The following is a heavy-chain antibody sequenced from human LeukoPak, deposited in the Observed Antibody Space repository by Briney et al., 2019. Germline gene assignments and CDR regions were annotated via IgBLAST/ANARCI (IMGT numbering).Heavy chain of an antibody. Sequence: SETLSLTCAVSGGSFSGYYWSWIRQSPGRGLEWIGQINDSGDTDYNPSLKSRVTISIDTSKKQFSLRLGSVTAADTALYYCARETSTWNSFEYWGQGTAVTVSS. V-gene: IGHV4-34*01. D-gene: IGHD1/OR15-1a*01. CDR3: ARETSTWNSFEY. CDR2: INDSGDT. CDR1: GGSFSGYY. J-gene: IGHJ4*02.